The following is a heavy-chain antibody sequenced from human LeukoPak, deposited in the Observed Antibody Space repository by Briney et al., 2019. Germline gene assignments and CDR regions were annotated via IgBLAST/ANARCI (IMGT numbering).Heavy chain of an antibody. CDR1: GGSISSSSYY. V-gene: IGHV4-39*01. CDR2: IYYSGST. J-gene: IGHJ3*02. CDR3: ARQTGCSSTSCYFGFDI. D-gene: IGHD2-2*01. Sequence: SETLSLTCTVSGGSISSSSYYWGWIRQPPGKGLEWIGSIYYSGSTYRNPSLKSRVTISVDTSKNQFSLKLSSVTAADTAVYYCARQTGCSSTSCYFGFDIWGQGTMVTVSS.